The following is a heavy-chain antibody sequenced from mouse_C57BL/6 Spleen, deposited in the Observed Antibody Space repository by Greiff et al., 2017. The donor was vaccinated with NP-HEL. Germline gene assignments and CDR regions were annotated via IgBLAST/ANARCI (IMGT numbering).Heavy chain of an antibody. CDR2: IYPGSGST. J-gene: IGHJ2*01. V-gene: IGHV1-55*01. CDR1: GYTFTSYW. CDR3: ARRATVSSCLPYFDC. Sequence: QVQLQQPGAELVKPGASVKMSCKASGYTFTSYWITWVKQRPGQGLEWIGDIYPGSGSTNYNEKFKSKATLTVDTSSSTAYMQLSSLTSEDSAVYYCARRATVSSCLPYFDCWGQGTTLTVSS. D-gene: IGHD1-1*01.